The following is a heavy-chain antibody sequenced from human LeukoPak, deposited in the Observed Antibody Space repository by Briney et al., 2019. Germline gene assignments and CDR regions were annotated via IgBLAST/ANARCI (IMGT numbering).Heavy chain of an antibody. CDR1: GFPFSSFG. D-gene: IGHD3-10*01. CDR3: ARAVVWGVMPGKGLGP. J-gene: IGHJ5*02. CDR2: ISYDGNTK. Sequence: GRSLRLSCAASGFPFSSFGMHWVRQAPGKGLEWVALISYDGNTKYYADSVKGRFTISRDNSVNTLYLQMNSLRGDDTALYFCARAVVWGVMPGKGLGPWGQGTPVTVSS. V-gene: IGHV3-33*01.